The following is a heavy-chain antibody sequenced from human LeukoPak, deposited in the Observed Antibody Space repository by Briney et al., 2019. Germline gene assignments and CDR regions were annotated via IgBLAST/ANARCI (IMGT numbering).Heavy chain of an antibody. D-gene: IGHD2-15*01. CDR1: GFTFSSYA. Sequence: GGSLRLSCAASGFTFSSYAMSWVRQAPGKGLEWVSAISGSGGSTYYADSVKGRFTISRDNSKNTLYLQMNSLRAEDTAVYYCAKSLVVVVAATHYYGMDVWGQGTTVTVSS. CDR3: AKSLVVVVAATHYYGMDV. J-gene: IGHJ6*02. CDR2: ISGSGGST. V-gene: IGHV3-23*01.